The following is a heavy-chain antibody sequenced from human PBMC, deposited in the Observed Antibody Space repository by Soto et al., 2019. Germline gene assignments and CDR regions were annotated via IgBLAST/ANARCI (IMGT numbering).Heavy chain of an antibody. CDR1: GFPFSSYA. CDR2: MSGSGGST. J-gene: IGHJ4*02. Sequence: EVQLLESGGGLVQPGGSLRLSCAASGFPFSSYAMSWVRQAPGKGLEWVSAMSGSGGSTYYAASVKGRFTISRDNSKNTLYLQMNSLRAEDTDVYYCAKDEPPFFDYWGQGTLVTVSS. V-gene: IGHV3-23*01. CDR3: AKDEPPFFDY.